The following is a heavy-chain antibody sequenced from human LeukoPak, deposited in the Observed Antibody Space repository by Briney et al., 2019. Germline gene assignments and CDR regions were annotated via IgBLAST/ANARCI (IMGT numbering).Heavy chain of an antibody. Sequence: GASVKVSCKASGGTFSSYAISWVRQAPGQGLEWMGGIIPIFGTANYAQKFQGRVTITADESTSTAYMELSSLRSEDTAVYYCASEYYDSSGYYPRWAFDIWGQGTMVTVSS. CDR2: IIPIFGTA. CDR1: GGTFSSYA. D-gene: IGHD3-22*01. V-gene: IGHV1-69*13. CDR3: ASEYYDSSGYYPRWAFDI. J-gene: IGHJ3*02.